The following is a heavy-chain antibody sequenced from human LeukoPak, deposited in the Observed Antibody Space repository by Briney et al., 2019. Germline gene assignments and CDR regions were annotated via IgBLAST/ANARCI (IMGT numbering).Heavy chain of an antibody. Sequence: PGRSLRLSCAASGFTFSSYGMHWVRQAPGKGLEWVAVIWYDGSNKYYADSVKGRFTISRDNSKNTLYLQMNSLRAEDTAVYYCVRDAVYSSSWQYYWGQGTLVTVSS. D-gene: IGHD6-13*01. CDR1: GFTFSSYG. V-gene: IGHV3-33*01. CDR3: VRDAVYSSSWQYY. J-gene: IGHJ4*02. CDR2: IWYDGSNK.